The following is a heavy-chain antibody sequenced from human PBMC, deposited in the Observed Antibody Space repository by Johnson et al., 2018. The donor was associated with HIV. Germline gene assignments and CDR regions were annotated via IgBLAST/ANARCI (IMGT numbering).Heavy chain of an antibody. CDR1: GFTFSNAW. CDR2: IKSKSDGGTT. Sequence: MQLVESGGGLVKPGGSLRLSCAASGFTFSNAWMSWVRQAPGKGLEWVGRIKSKSDGGTTDYAAPVIGRFTISRDDSKNTLYLQMNSLKTEDTAVYYGAQDGTLRAFDIWGQGTMVTVSS. J-gene: IGHJ3*02. CDR3: AQDGTLRAFDI. V-gene: IGHV3-15*01.